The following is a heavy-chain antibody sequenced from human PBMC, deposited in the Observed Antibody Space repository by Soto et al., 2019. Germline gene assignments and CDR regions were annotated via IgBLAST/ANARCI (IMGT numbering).Heavy chain of an antibody. CDR3: AKPLAHGIVRGTGIDS. Sequence: GGSLRLSCAASGFTFSSYAMSWVRQAPGKGLEWVSAISGSGGSTYYADSVKGRFTISRDNSKNTLYLQMNSLRADDTAVYYCAKPLAHGIVRGTGIDSWGQGTLVTVSS. CDR2: ISGSGGST. J-gene: IGHJ4*02. CDR1: GFTFSSYA. D-gene: IGHD1-26*01. V-gene: IGHV3-23*01.